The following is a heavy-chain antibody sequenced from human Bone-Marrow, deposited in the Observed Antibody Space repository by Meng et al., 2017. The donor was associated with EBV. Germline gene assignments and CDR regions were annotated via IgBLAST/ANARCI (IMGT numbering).Heavy chain of an antibody. D-gene: IGHD6-13*01. CDR3: ARRKAAQIDY. CDR2: IYHSGST. J-gene: IGHJ4*02. CDR1: GGSISSSNW. Sequence: ATERVKLSGTLPLPCAASGGSISSSNWWSWVRQPPGKGLEWIGEIYHSGSTNYNPSLKSRVTISVDKSKNQFSLKLSSVTAADTAVYYCARRKAAQIDYWGQGTLVTVSS. V-gene: IGHV4-4*02.